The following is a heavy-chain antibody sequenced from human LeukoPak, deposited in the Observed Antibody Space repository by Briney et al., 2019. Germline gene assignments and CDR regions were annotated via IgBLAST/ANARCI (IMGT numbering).Heavy chain of an antibody. CDR1: GYTFTSYG. CDR2: ISAYNGNT. CDR3: ARAVLYCSSTSCLGGTFDY. Sequence: ASVKVSCKASGYTFTSYGISWVRQAPGQGLEWMGWISAYNGNTNYAQKLQGRVTMTTDTSTSTAYMELRSLRSDDTAVYYCARAVLYCSSTSCLGGTFDYWGQGTLVTVSS. D-gene: IGHD2-2*01. V-gene: IGHV1-18*01. J-gene: IGHJ4*02.